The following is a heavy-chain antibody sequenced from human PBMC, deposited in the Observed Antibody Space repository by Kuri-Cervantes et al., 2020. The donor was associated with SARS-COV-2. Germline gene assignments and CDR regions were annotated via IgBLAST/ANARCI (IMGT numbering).Heavy chain of an antibody. J-gene: IGHJ6*02. CDR2: IVVGSGNT. V-gene: IGHV1-58*01. CDR1: GFTFTSSA. Sequence: SVKVSCKASGFTFTSSAVQWVRQARGQRLEWIGWIVVGSGNTNYAQKFQERVTITRDMSTSTAYMELSSLRSEDTAVYYCAAEGFGGYYYYYGMDVWGQGNTV. D-gene: IGHD3-16*01. CDR3: AAEGFGGYYYYYGMDV.